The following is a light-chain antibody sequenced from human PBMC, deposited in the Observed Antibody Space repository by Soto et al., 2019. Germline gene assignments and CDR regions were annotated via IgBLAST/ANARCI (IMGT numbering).Light chain of an antibody. J-gene: IGLJ2*01. CDR1: SSDVGGYNY. Sequence: QSALTQPASVSGSPGQSITVSCTGTSSDVGGYNYVSWYQRHPGKAPKLMIYEVSNRPSGVSDRFSGSRSGNTASLTISGLQAEDESDYYCCSYTSISTSAVFGGGTKLTVL. CDR2: EVS. CDR3: CSYTSISTSAV. V-gene: IGLV2-14*01.